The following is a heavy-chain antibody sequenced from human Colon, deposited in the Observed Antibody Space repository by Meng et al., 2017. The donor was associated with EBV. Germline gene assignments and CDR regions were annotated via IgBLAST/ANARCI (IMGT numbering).Heavy chain of an antibody. Sequence: QVQLQESGPGLVKPSXXLSLTCXVSGGSXSSGGFYWSWIRQHPGKGLEWIGYIYYSGSTYYNPSLRSRVAISIDTSKNQFSLKLTSVTAADTAVYYCARATGKIYYDGSGYPEAFDYWGQGTLVTVSS. CDR1: GGSXSSGGFY. D-gene: IGHD3-22*01. CDR3: ARATGKIYYDGSGYPEAFDY. J-gene: IGHJ4*02. CDR2: IYYSGST. V-gene: IGHV4-31*03.